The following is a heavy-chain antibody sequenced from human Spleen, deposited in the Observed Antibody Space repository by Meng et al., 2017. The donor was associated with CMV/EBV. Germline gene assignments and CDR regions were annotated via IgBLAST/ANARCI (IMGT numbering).Heavy chain of an antibody. J-gene: IGHJ4*02. Sequence: GGSLRLSCAASGFTFDDYAMHWVRQAPGKGLEWVSGISWNSGSIGYADSVKGRFTISRDNAKNTVYLQMNSLRAEDTAIYYCAKASSSLSPYDYWGQGTLVTVSS. CDR1: GFTFDDYA. V-gene: IGHV3-9*01. CDR2: ISWNSGSI. D-gene: IGHD6-13*01. CDR3: AKASSSLSPYDY.